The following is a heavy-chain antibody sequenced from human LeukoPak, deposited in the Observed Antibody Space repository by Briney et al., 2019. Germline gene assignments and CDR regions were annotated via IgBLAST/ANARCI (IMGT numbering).Heavy chain of an antibody. D-gene: IGHD4-17*01. J-gene: IGHJ4*02. CDR1: GFTFNTYG. V-gene: IGHV3-23*01. CDR2: ISGSGGST. Sequence: GGSLRLSCAASGFTFNTYGMSWVRQAPGKGLEWVSVISGSGGSTYYADSVKGRFTISRDNAKNSLYLQMNSLRAEDTAVYYCAREPIYGDFKDFDYWGQGTLVTVSS. CDR3: AREPIYGDFKDFDY.